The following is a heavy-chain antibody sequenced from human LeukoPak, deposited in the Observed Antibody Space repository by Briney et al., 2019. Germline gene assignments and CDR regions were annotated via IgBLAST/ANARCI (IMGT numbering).Heavy chain of an antibody. CDR1: GFTFSSYA. Sequence: PGGSLRLSCAASGFTFSSYAMHWVRQAPGKGLEWVAVISYDGSNKYYADSVKGRFTISRDNSKNTLYLQMNSLRAEDTAVYYCAPTYIGDSPVGYWGQGTLVTVSS. CDR3: APTYIGDSPVGY. D-gene: IGHD2-15*01. CDR2: ISYDGSNK. J-gene: IGHJ4*02. V-gene: IGHV3-30-3*01.